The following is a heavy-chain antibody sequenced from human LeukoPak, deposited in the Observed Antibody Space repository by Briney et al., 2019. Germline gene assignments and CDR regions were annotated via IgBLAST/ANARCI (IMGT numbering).Heavy chain of an antibody. J-gene: IGHJ4*02. D-gene: IGHD3-22*01. CDR1: GFTFSSYA. CDR2: ISGSGINT. CDR3: AKGATNYYDSSGYWDY. Sequence: GGSLRLSCAASGFTFSSYAMSWVRQAPGKGLEWVSAISGSGINTYYADSVKGRFTISRDNSKNPLYLQMNSLRAEDTAVYYCAKGATNYYDSSGYWDYWGQGTLVTVSS. V-gene: IGHV3-23*01.